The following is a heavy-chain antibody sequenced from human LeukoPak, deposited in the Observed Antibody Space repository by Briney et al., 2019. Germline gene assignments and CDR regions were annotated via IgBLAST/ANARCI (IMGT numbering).Heavy chain of an antibody. Sequence: SVKVSCKASGGTFSSYAISWVRQAPGQGLEWMGGIIPIFGTANYAQKFQGRVTITADESTSTAYMELSSLRSEDTAVFCCARGKSPGTMVRGFFSNRGGWFDPWGQGTLVTVSS. CDR2: IIPIFGTA. CDR3: ARGKSPGTMVRGFFSNRGGWFDP. V-gene: IGHV1-69*13. CDR1: GGTFSSYA. J-gene: IGHJ5*02. D-gene: IGHD3-10*01.